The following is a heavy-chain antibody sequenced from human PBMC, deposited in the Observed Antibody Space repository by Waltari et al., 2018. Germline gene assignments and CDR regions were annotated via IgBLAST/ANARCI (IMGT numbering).Heavy chain of an antibody. CDR2: ISNDASDT. CDR1: GFTFSSFW. Sequence: EEQLVESGGGLVQPGDSLRLSCAASGFTFSSFWMNWVRQAPGRGPLWVSRISNDASDTTYADSGKGRFTISRDNARNTLYLQMNRLRAEDTAVYFCARVSRRTYRSPVPGRHYYYGMDVWGQGTTVTVSS. D-gene: IGHD1-1*01. J-gene: IGHJ6*02. CDR3: ARVSRRTYRSPVPGRHYYYGMDV. V-gene: IGHV3-74*03.